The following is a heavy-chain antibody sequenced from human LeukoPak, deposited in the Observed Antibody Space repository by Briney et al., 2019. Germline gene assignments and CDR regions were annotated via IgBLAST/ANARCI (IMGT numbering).Heavy chain of an antibody. CDR2: IWYDGSNK. CDR1: GFIFSSYG. CDR3: ARDGASRGLDY. J-gene: IGHJ4*02. D-gene: IGHD3-10*01. V-gene: IGHV3-33*07. Sequence: GGSLRLSCAASGFIFSSYGMYWVRQAPGKGREWVAVIWYDGSNKYYGDSVKGRFTVSRDNSNNTLYLQMNSLRAEDTAVYYCARDGASRGLDYWGQGTLVTVSS.